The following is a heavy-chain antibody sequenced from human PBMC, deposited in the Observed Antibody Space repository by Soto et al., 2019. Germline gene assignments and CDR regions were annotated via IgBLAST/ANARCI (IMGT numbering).Heavy chain of an antibody. D-gene: IGHD3-10*01. CDR1: GGSISSGGYY. V-gene: IGHV4-31*03. Sequence: SETLSLTCTVSGGSISSGGYYWSWIRQHPGKGLEWIGYIYYSGSTYYNPSLKSRVTISVDTSKNQFSLKLSSVTAADTAVYYCASSRLGYYGSGSYYKVARPLNWFDPWGQGTLVTVSS. CDR2: IYYSGST. CDR3: ASSRLGYYGSGSYYKVARPLNWFDP. J-gene: IGHJ5*02.